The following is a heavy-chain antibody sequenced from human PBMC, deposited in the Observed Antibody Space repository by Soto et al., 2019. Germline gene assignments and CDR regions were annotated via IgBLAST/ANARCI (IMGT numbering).Heavy chain of an antibody. D-gene: IGHD6-19*01. V-gene: IGHV3-23*01. CDR3: AKDAVAENGGGYDAFGI. CDR2: ISGSGGST. Sequence: HPGGSLRLSCAASGFTFSSYAMSWVRQAPGKGLEWVSAISGSGGSTYYADSVKGRFTISRDNSKNTLYLQMNSLRAEDTAVYYCAKDAVAENGGGYDAFGIWGQGTMVTVSS. J-gene: IGHJ3*02. CDR1: GFTFSSYA.